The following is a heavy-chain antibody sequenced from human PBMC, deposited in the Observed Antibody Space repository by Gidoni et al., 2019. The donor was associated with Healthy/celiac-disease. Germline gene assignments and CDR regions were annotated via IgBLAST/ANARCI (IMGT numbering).Heavy chain of an antibody. V-gene: IGHV3-33*01. J-gene: IGHJ6*02. D-gene: IGHD3-10*01. Sequence: QVQLVESGGGVVQPGRSLRLSCAASGFTFSSYGMPWVHQAPGKGLEWVAVRWYDGSNKYYADSVKGRFTISRDNSKNTLYLQMNSLRAEDTAVYYCARDHGSGSYKSAGMDVWGQGTTVTVSS. CDR3: ARDHGSGSYKSAGMDV. CDR1: GFTFSSYG. CDR2: RWYDGSNK.